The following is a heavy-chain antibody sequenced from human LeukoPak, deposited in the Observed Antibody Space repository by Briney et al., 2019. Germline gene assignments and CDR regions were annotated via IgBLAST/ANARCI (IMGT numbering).Heavy chain of an antibody. CDR1: GGSISSSSYY. J-gene: IGHJ4*02. Sequence: SETLSLTCTVSGGSISSSSYYWGWIRQPPGKGLEWIGSIYYSGSTYYNPSLKSRVTISVDTSKNQFSLKLSSVTAADTAVYYCARGYDFWSDYYFDYWGQGTLVTASS. D-gene: IGHD3-3*01. V-gene: IGHV4-39*07. CDR3: ARGYDFWSDYYFDY. CDR2: IYYSGST.